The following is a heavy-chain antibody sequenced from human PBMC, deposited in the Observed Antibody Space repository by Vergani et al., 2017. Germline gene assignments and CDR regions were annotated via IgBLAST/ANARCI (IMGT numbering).Heavy chain of an antibody. V-gene: IGHV1-2*02. CDR1: GYTFNSYS. D-gene: IGHD6-13*01. CDR2: IDPNSDGT. Sequence: QVQLLQSGTEVKKPGASVKVSCKASGYTFNSYSIHWVRQAPGQGLEYMGWIDPNSDGTNYAQKFQGRVTMTRDTSISTAYMELSRLRSDDTAVYYGARGWSGYSTSWYFDFWGQGTLVTVSS. J-gene: IGHJ4*02. CDR3: ARGWSGYSTSWYFDF.